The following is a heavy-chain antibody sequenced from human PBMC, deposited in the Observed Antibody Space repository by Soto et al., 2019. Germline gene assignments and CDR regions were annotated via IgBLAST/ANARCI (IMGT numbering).Heavy chain of an antibody. CDR3: AKRVYCGGDCFAFDV. J-gene: IGHJ3*01. Sequence: QVQLVQSGAEVKKPGSSVRVSCKASGGINWVRQAPGHGLEWMGGFMPLFGTADYAQRFQGRVTITADELTTTSYMELRSLRSEDTAVYYCAKRVYCGGDCFAFDVWGQGTSVTVSS. CDR1: GG. CDR2: FMPLFGTA. D-gene: IGHD2-21*02. V-gene: IGHV1-69*01.